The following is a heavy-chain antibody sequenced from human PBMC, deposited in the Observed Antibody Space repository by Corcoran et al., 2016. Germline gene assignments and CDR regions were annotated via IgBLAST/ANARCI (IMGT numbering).Heavy chain of an antibody. CDR2: TYYRSKWYN. CDR3: ARRPRQIWFGEVLGRYYYGMDV. CDR1: GDSVSSTSAA. J-gene: IGHJ6*02. Sequence: QVQLQQSGPGLVKPSQTLSLTCAISGDSVSSTSAAWNWIRQSPSRGLEWLGRTYYRSKWYNDYAVSVKSRITINPDTSKNQFSLQLNSVTPEDTAVYYCARRPRQIWFGEVLGRYYYGMDVWGQGTTVTVSS. D-gene: IGHD3-10*01. V-gene: IGHV6-1*01.